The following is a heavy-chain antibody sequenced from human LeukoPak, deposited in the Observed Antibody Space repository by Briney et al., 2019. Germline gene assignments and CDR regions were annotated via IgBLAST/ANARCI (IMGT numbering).Heavy chain of an antibody. J-gene: IGHJ4*02. CDR2: INHSGST. D-gene: IGHD6-6*01. Sequence: PSETLSLTCGVYGSSFSGYYWSWLRQPPGKGREWIGEINHSGSTNYNASLKSRVTISVDTSRRQFSLKLSSVTAADSAMYYCAREPGWTIAVRPFDYCGQGTMVTVSS. CDR1: GSSFSGYY. V-gene: IGHV4-34*01. CDR3: AREPGWTIAVRPFDY.